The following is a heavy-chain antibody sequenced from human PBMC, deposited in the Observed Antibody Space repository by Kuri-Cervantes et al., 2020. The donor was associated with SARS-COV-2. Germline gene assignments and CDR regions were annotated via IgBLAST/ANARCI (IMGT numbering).Heavy chain of an antibody. V-gene: IGHV1-18*01. CDR2: ISAYNGNT. Sequence: ASVKVSCKASGYTFTSYGISWVRQAPGQGLEWMGWISAYNGNTNYAQKLQGRVTMTTDTSTSTAYMELRSLRSDDTAVYYCARDHGGGSVVVVIKSYYYYGMDVWGQGTTVTVFS. CDR1: GYTFTSYG. CDR3: ARDHGGGSVVVVIKSYYYYGMDV. D-gene: IGHD3-22*01. J-gene: IGHJ6*02.